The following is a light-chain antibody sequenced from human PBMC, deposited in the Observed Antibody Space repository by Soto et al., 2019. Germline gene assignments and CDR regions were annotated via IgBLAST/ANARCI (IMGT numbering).Light chain of an antibody. CDR1: QSVDIN. CDR3: QRHGAT. CDR2: GAS. Sequence: EIVLTQSPATLSVSPGERVTLSCRASQSVDINLAWYQQKLGQAPRLLIYGASSRATGIPDRFSGSGSGTDFTLTISGLEPEDSAAYYCQRHGATFGQGTKVDIK. V-gene: IGKV3-20*01. J-gene: IGKJ1*01.